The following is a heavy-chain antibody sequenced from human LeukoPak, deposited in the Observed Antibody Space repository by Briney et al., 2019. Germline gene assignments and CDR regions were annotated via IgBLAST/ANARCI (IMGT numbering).Heavy chain of an antibody. V-gene: IGHV3-11*06. CDR1: GFTSSDYY. CDR3: ARDGYYGSGSYYPY. CDR2: ISSSSSYT. Sequence: GGSLRLSCAASGFTSSDYYMSWIRQAPGKGLEWVSYISSSSSYTNYADSVKGRFTISRDNAKNSLYLQMNSLRAEDTAVYYCARDGYYGSGSYYPYWGQGTLVTVSS. J-gene: IGHJ4*02. D-gene: IGHD3-10*01.